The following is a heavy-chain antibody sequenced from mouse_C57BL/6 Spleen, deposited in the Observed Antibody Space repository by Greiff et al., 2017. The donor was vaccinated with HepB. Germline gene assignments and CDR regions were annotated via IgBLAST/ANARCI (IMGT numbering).Heavy chain of an antibody. CDR3: AREGAMDY. J-gene: IGHJ4*01. Sequence: EVKLMESGGGLVQPGGSLKLSCAASGFTFSDYYMYWVRQTPEKRLEWVAYISNGGGSTYYPDTVKGRFTISRDNAKNTLYLQMSRLKSEDTAMYYCAREGAMDYWGQRTSVTVSS. CDR2: ISNGGGST. V-gene: IGHV5-12*01. CDR1: GFTFSDYY.